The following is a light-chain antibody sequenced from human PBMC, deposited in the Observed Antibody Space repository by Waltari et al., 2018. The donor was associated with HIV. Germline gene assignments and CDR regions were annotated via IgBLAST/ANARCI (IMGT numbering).Light chain of an antibody. Sequence: DIQMTQSPSSLSASVGDRVTITCRVSQGIGNSLAWYQQKPGKVPTLLIYAASTLQSGVPSRFSGSGSGTDFTLTISSLQPEDFATYYCQKYNSAPLTFGPGTKVDVK. J-gene: IGKJ3*01. CDR3: QKYNSAPLT. CDR2: AAS. CDR1: QGIGNS. V-gene: IGKV1-27*01.